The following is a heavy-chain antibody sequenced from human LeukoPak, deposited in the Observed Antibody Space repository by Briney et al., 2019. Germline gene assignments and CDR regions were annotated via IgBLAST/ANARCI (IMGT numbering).Heavy chain of an antibody. CDR2: IYYSGST. Sequence: SETLSHTCTVSGGSISSSSYYWGWIRQPPGKGLEWIGSIYYSGSTYYNPSLKSRVTISVDTSKNQFSLKLSSVTAADTAVYYCAREMATMSPLVDYWGQGTLVTVSS. CDR1: GGSISSSSYY. CDR3: AREMATMSPLVDY. J-gene: IGHJ4*02. V-gene: IGHV4-39*02. D-gene: IGHD5-24*01.